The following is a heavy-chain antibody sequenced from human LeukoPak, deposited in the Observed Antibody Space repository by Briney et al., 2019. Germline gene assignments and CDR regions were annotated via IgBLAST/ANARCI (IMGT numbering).Heavy chain of an antibody. CDR1: GLTFSHAW. CDR2: IKSKTEGETT. J-gene: IGHJ4*02. Sequence: PGGSLRLSCAASGLTFSHAWMSWVRQAPGKGLEWLGRIKSKTEGETTEDAAPVRGRFIISRDDSKNTLYLQMNSLKTEDTAVYYCTSNMVQWAQGTLVTVSS. D-gene: IGHD2/OR15-2a*01. CDR3: TSNMVQ. V-gene: IGHV3-15*01.